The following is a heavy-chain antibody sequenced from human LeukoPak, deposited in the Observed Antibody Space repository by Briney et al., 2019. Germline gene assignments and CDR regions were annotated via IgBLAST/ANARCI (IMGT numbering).Heavy chain of an antibody. CDR3: GATASGSYSIGNY. V-gene: IGHV1-58*02. D-gene: IGHD1-26*01. J-gene: IGHJ4*02. CDR1: GFTA. CDR2: IVVGSGYR. Sequence: GTSVKVSCKASGFTAMQWVRQARGQRLEWIGWIVVGSGYRNYAQKFQERVTISRDMSTSTAYMELSSLRSEDTAVYYCGATASGSYSIGNYWDQGTLVTVAS.